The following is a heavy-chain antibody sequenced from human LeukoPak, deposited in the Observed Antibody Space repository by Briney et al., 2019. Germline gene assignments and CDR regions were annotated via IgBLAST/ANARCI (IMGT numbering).Heavy chain of an antibody. Sequence: SETLSLTCTVSGYSISTGYYWDWIRQPPGKGLEWIGTFYHGGSTYYNPSLKSRVTISVDTSKNQFSLNLTSVTAADTAVYYCARDAAHLGFDYWGQGTLVTVSS. J-gene: IGHJ4*02. D-gene: IGHD6-6*01. CDR1: GYSISTGYY. CDR2: FYHGGST. V-gene: IGHV4-38-2*02. CDR3: ARDAAHLGFDY.